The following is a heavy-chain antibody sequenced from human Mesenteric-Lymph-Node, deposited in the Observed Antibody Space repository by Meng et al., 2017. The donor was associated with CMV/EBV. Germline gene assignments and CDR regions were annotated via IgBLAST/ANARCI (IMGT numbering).Heavy chain of an antibody. Sequence: PFSGFALRSRGVALSWIRQPPGKALEFLALIYWDDARRYSPSLNNRLTITKDTSKNQVVLTMTNMDPVDTATYFCAHSYASGTRLGYWGQGTLVTVSS. CDR2: IYWDDAR. CDR3: AHSYASGTRLGY. J-gene: IGHJ4*02. V-gene: IGHV2-5*02. D-gene: IGHD3-10*01. CDR1: GFALRSRGVA.